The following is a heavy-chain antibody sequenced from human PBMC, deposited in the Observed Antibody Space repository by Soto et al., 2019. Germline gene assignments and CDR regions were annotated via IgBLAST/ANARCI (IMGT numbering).Heavy chain of an antibody. D-gene: IGHD6-19*01. CDR3: AKGGWLANSLEN. CDR2: ISASGRST. V-gene: IGHV3-23*01. CDR1: GFSFSSYG. Sequence: EVRLLESGGGLAQPGGSLRLSCVASGFSFSSYGMTWVRQAPGKGLEWVSSISASGRSTYYADPVKGRFTLSRDSSRNTLHLQINSLRAEDTAVYYCAKGGWLANSLENWGQGILVTVSS. J-gene: IGHJ4*02.